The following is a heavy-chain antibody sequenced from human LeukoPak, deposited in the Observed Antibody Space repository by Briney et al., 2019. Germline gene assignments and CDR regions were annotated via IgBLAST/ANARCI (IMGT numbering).Heavy chain of an antibody. J-gene: IGHJ6*02. CDR1: GGSFSGYY. CDR3: ASRIAVAGDYYYYGMDV. Sequence: PSETLSLTCAVYGGSFSGYYWSWIRQPPGKGLEWIGEINHSGSTNYNPSLKSRVTISVDTSKNQFSLTLSSVTAADTAVYYCASRIAVAGDYYYYGMDVWGQGTTVTVSS. D-gene: IGHD6-19*01. V-gene: IGHV4-34*01. CDR2: INHSGST.